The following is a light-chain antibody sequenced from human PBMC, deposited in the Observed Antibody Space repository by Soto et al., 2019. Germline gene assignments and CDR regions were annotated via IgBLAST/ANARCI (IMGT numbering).Light chain of an antibody. CDR1: TGAVTSGHY. CDR3: LLSYGGARV. V-gene: IGLV7-46*01. J-gene: IGLJ2*01. Sequence: QAVVTQEPSLTVSPGGTVTLTCGSSTGAVTSGHYPYWFQQKPGQAPRTLICDTTNKHSWTPARFSGSLLGGKAALTLSGAQPEDEAEYYCLLSYGGARVFGGGTKVTVL. CDR2: DTT.